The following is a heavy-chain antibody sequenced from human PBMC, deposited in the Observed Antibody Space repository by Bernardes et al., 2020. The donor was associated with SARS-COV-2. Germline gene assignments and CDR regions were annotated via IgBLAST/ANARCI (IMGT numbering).Heavy chain of an antibody. CDR1: GFSLSSYA. V-gene: IGHV3-48*03. D-gene: IGHD3-16*01. CDR2: SSISGYNS. J-gene: IGHJ4*02. CDR3: ARGLGCDY. Sequence: GGSLRLSCTASGFSLSSYAMTWVRQAPGKGLEWVSYSSISGYNSDYADSVKGRVIVSRDNAKNTLYLEMKSLRAEDTGVYYCARGLGCDYWGQETQVTVSS.